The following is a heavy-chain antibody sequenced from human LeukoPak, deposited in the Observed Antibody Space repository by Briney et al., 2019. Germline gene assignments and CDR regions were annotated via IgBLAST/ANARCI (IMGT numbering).Heavy chain of an antibody. CDR2: ISNDNGIT. J-gene: IGHJ4*02. Sequence: GASVKVSCKASGYTFTSYGINWVRQAPGQGLEWMGWISNDNGITNYAQQFQGRVTMDTETYTSTAYMELRSLRSDDTAVYYCARGGFDYYGSGRAFDFWGQGTLVTVSS. CDR1: GYTFTSYG. V-gene: IGHV1-18*01. D-gene: IGHD3-10*01. CDR3: ARGGFDYYGSGRAFDF.